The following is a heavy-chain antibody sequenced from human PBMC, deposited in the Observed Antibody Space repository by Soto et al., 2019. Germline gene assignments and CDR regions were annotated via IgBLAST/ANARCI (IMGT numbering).Heavy chain of an antibody. Sequence: ASVKVSCKASGYTFTSYAVHWVRQAPGQRLEWMGWINAGNGNTKYSQKFQGRVTITRDTSASTAYMKLSSLRSEDTAENYSARDRQQLNWFDPWGQGTLVTVSS. J-gene: IGHJ5*02. CDR2: INAGNGNT. CDR1: GYTFTSYA. V-gene: IGHV1-3*01. CDR3: ARDRQQLNWFDP. D-gene: IGHD6-13*01.